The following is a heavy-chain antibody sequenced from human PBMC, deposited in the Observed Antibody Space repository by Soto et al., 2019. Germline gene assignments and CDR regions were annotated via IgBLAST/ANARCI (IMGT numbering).Heavy chain of an antibody. J-gene: IGHJ4*02. CDR3: ARSAYCSRASGYRGFDY. CDR1: GGSISSYY. V-gene: IGHV4-59*08. D-gene: IGHD2-2*02. CDR2: IDYSGST. Sequence: QVQLQESGPGLVKPSETLSLTCTVSGGSISSYYWSWIRQPPGKGLEWIGYIDYSGSTNYNPSLKSRVTISVDTSKNQFPLKLSSVTAADTAVYYCARSAYCSRASGYRGFDYWGQGTLVTVSS.